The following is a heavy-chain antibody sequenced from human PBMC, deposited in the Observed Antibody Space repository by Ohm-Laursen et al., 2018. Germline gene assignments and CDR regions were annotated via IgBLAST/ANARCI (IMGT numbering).Heavy chain of an antibody. J-gene: IGHJ6*02. CDR2: INYIGDST. CDR1: GFSFKSNA. V-gene: IGHV3-23*01. Sequence: SLRLSCTASGFSFKSNAMSWVRQAPGKGLEWVSSINYIGDSTYHADSVKGRFTISRANSKNTLYLQMNSLRAEDTAIYYCAKDRGQNVYYYGMDVWGQGTTVTVSS. D-gene: IGHD1-1*01. CDR3: AKDRGQNVYYYGMDV.